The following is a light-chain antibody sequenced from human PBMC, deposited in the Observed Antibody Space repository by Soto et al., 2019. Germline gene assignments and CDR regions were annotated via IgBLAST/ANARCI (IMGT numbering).Light chain of an antibody. J-gene: IGKJ1*01. Sequence: AIQMTQSPSSLSASVGDRVTITCRASQGIRNDLGWYQQKPGKAPKLLIYAASRLESGVPSRFSGSGSGTDFPLTISRLQPEDIATYYCLQARAYPRTFGQGTIVEVQ. CDR1: QGIRND. V-gene: IGKV1-6*01. CDR3: LQARAYPRT. CDR2: AAS.